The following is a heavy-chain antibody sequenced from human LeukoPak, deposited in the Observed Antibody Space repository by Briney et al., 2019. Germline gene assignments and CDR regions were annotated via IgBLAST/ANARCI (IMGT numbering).Heavy chain of an antibody. Sequence: GSLRLSCAASGFTFSNYWMHWVRQAPGKGLVWVSHINGDGISTGYADSVKGRFTVSRDNAKKTLYLQMNSLRAEDTAVYYCARDVGNFDYWGQGTLVTVSS. CDR1: GFTFSNYW. J-gene: IGHJ4*02. CDR3: ARDVGNFDY. V-gene: IGHV3-74*01. CDR2: INGDGIST.